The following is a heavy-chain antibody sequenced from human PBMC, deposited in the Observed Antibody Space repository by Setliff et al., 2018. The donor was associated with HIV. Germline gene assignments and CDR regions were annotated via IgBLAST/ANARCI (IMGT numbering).Heavy chain of an antibody. CDR1: GFTLSDHH. CDR2: ISHSGGTI. CDR3: TSGALLPTVDY. J-gene: IGHJ4*02. V-gene: IGHV3-11*01. Sequence: GGSLRLSCAVSGFTLSDHHMNWIRRAPGKGLEWVSYISHSGGTIKYADFVRGRFTISRDIAKSSLYLQMDSLSAEDTAVYYCTSGALLPTVDYWGRGTLVTVSS. D-gene: IGHD2-2*01.